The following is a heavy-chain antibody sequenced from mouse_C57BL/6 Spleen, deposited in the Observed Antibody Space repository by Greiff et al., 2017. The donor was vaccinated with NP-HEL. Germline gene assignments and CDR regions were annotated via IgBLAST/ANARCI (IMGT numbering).Heavy chain of an antibody. CDR3: ARSYYGSTYYFDD. D-gene: IGHD1-1*01. CDR1: GYTFTSYW. V-gene: IGHV1-59*01. Sequence: QVQLQQPGAELVRPGTSVKLSCKASGYTFTSYWMHWVKQRPGQGLEWIGVIDPSDSYTNYNQKFKGKATLTVDTSSSTAYMQLSSLTSEDSAVYYCARSYYGSTYYFDDWGQGTTLTVSS. J-gene: IGHJ2*01. CDR2: IDPSDSYT.